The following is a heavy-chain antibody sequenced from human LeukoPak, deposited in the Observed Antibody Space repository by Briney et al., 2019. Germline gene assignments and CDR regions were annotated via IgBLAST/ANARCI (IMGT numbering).Heavy chain of an antibody. Sequence: GSLRLSCAASGFTVSSNYMIWVRQAPGKGLEWVSVIYSGGSTYYADSVKGRFTISRDNSKNTLYLQMNSLRAEDTAVYYCARDRAVVTPRNYYYYYGMDVWGQGTTVTVSS. CDR1: GFTVSSNY. V-gene: IGHV3-66*01. CDR3: ARDRAVVTPRNYYYYYGMDV. D-gene: IGHD4-23*01. CDR2: IYSGGST. J-gene: IGHJ6*02.